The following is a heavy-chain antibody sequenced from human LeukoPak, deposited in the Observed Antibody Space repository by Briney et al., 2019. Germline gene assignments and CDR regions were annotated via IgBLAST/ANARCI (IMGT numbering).Heavy chain of an antibody. Sequence: PGGSLRLSCAASGFTFSSYSMNWVRQAPGKGLEWVGRIISETDGGTTDYGAPVKGRFTISRDDSKNTLYLEMNSLKTEDTAVYYCTTSNYFYDSNAWYWGQGTLVTVSS. D-gene: IGHD3-22*01. J-gene: IGHJ4*02. CDR3: TTSNYFYDSNAWY. V-gene: IGHV3-15*07. CDR1: GFTFSSYS. CDR2: IISETDGGTT.